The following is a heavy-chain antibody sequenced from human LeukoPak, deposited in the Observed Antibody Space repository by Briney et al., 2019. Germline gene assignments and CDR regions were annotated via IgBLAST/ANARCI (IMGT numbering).Heavy chain of an antibody. CDR3: ARVGVIRSVVSAFDY. V-gene: IGHV1-69*13. CDR1: GGTFSSYA. J-gene: IGHJ4*02. D-gene: IGHD2-2*01. CDR2: IIPIFGTA. Sequence: ASVKVSCKASGGTFSSYAISWVRQAPGQGLEWMGGIIPIFGTANYAQKFQGRVTITADESTSTAYMELSSLRSEDTAVYYCARVGVIRSVVSAFDYWGQGTLVTVSS.